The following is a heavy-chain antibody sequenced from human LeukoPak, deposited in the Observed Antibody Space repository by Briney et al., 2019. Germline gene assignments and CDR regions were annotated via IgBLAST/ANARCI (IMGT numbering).Heavy chain of an antibody. CDR1: GFTFSIYE. Sequence: GGSLRLSCAASGFTFSIYEMNWARQAPGKGLEWVSYIGSSGSTIDYADSVKGRFTISRDNAKNSLYLQMNSLRAEDRAVYYCARGRVDFDYWGQGTLVTVSS. J-gene: IGHJ4*02. D-gene: IGHD2-15*01. CDR3: ARGRVDFDY. V-gene: IGHV3-48*03. CDR2: IGSSGSTI.